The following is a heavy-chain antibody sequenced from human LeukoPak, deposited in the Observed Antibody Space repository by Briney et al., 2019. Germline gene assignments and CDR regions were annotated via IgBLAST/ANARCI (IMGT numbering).Heavy chain of an antibody. D-gene: IGHD6-13*01. Sequence: GGSLRLSCAASGFTFSSYAMSWVRQAXGXXLEWVSAISGSGGSTYYADSVKGRFTISRDNSKNTLYLQMNSLRAEDTAVYYCAKDSSSWPSPFDYWGQGTLVTVSS. CDR3: AKDSSSWPSPFDY. CDR1: GFTFSSYA. CDR2: ISGSGGST. J-gene: IGHJ4*02. V-gene: IGHV3-23*01.